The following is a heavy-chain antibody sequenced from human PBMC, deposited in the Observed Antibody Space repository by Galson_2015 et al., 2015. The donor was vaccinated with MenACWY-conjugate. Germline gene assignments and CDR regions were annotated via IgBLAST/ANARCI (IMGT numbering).Heavy chain of an antibody. CDR3: SGSTKWCLDY. CDR2: DYHDGDT. Sequence: GTLSLPCAVSGGSISSTWWRWVRPSPGKGLEWIGEDYHDGDTNYNPSLTGRVTISIDKSKSQFSLNLKSMNGADTAVYFCSGSTKWCLDYWGQGILVTVSS. V-gene: IGHV4-4*01. CDR1: GGSISSTW. J-gene: IGHJ4*02. D-gene: IGHD2-15*01.